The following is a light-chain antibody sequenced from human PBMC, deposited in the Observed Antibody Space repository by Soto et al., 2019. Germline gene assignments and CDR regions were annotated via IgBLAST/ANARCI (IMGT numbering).Light chain of an antibody. CDR1: KLGDKY. Sequence: SYELTQPPSVSVSPGQTASIACSGDKLGDKYVSWTQLRPGQSPVLVIYQDNKRPSGIPQRFSGSNSGNTASLTISGTRGADEADYYCQAWDSNTVVFGGGTQLTVL. J-gene: IGLJ2*01. V-gene: IGLV3-1*01. CDR3: QAWDSNTVV. CDR2: QDN.